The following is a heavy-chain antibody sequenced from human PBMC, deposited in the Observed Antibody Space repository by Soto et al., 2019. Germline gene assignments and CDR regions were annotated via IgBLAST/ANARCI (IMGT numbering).Heavy chain of an antibody. CDR3: ARGSSRGLSGPTRYFDY. V-gene: IGHV3-21*01. Sequence: EVQLVESGGGLVKPGGSLRLSCAASGFTFSSYSMNWVRQAPGKGLEWVSSISSSSSYIYYADSVKGRFTISRDNAKNALYLQMNSLRAEDTAVYYCARGSSRGLSGPTRYFDYWGQGTLVTVSS. CDR2: ISSSSSYI. D-gene: IGHD3-22*01. J-gene: IGHJ4*02. CDR1: GFTFSSYS.